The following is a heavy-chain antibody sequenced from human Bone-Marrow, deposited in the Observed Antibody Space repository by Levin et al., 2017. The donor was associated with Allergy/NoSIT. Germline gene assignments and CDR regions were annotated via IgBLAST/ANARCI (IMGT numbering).Heavy chain of an antibody. V-gene: IGHV3-23*01. CDR2: ISSSDFGT. J-gene: IGHJ6*02. Sequence: GGSLRLSCAASGFTFSSYAMGWVRQAPGKGLEWVSVISSSDFGTYYADSVKGRFTISRDNSKNTVNLQMDGLRGDDTAVYYCAKDDGTHGDYVYGMDVWGQGTTVTVS. CDR3: AKDDGTHGDYVYGMDV. D-gene: IGHD1-14*01. CDR1: GFTFSSYA.